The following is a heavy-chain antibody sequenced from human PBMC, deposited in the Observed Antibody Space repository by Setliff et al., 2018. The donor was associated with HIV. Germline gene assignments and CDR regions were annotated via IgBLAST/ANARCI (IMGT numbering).Heavy chain of an antibody. CDR2: INTGNGDT. D-gene: IGHD6-25*01. CDR3: AREYHIAATDSRLANYFDY. CDR1: GYTFPFYA. V-gene: IGHV1-3*04. Sequence: ASVKVSCKASGYTFPFYAMHWVRQAPGQSLEWMGWINTGNGDTTYAKRFEGRVTMTSDTSTKTVYMELSSLRSEDTAVYTCAREYHIAATDSRLANYFDYWGQGTLVTVSS. J-gene: IGHJ4*02.